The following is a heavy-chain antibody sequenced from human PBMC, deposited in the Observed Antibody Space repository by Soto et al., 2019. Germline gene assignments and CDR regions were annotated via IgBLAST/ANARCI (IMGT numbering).Heavy chain of an antibody. J-gene: IGHJ6*02. CDR3: ARGCYSSSWYGSGDGMDV. CDR2: MNPNSGNT. D-gene: IGHD6-13*01. CDR1: GYTFTSYD. Sequence: QVQLVQSGAEVKKPGASVKVSCKASGYTFTSYDINWVRQATGQGLEWMGWMNPNSGNTGYAQKFQGRVTMTRNXYIVTXXMELSSLRSEDTAVYYCARGCYSSSWYGSGDGMDVWGQGTTVTVSS. V-gene: IGHV1-8*01.